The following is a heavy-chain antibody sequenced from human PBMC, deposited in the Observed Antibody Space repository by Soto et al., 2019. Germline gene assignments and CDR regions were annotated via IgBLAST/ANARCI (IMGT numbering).Heavy chain of an antibody. CDR3: ARCYDFWGGMDV. D-gene: IGHD3-3*01. Sequence: QVQLVQSGAEEKKPGASVKVSCKASGYTFTSYAMHWVRQAPGQRLEWMGWINAGNGNTKYSQKFQGRVTITRDTSASTAYMGLGSLRSEDTAVYYCARCYDFWGGMDVWGQGTTVTVSS. J-gene: IGHJ6*02. V-gene: IGHV1-3*05. CDR1: GYTFTSYA. CDR2: INAGNGNT.